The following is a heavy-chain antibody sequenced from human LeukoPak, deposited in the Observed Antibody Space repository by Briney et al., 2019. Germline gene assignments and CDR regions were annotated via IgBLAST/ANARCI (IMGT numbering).Heavy chain of an antibody. V-gene: IGHV1-2*02. CDR2: INPNSGDT. CDR3: ARSQSTNWYNWFDP. D-gene: IGHD6-13*01. J-gene: IGHJ5*02. Sequence: GASVKVSCKASGYTFSAYYIHWVRQAPGQGLEWMGWINPNSGDTNYAQNYAQNFQARVTMTRDTSISTAYMEVSRLRSDDTALYYRARSQSTNWYNWFDPWGQGTLVTVSS. CDR1: GYTFSAYY.